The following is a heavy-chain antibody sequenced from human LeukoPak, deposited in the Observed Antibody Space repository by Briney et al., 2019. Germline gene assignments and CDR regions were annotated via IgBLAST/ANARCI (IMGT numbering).Heavy chain of an antibody. V-gene: IGHV4-39*01. CDR2: IYYSGST. Sequence: SETLSLICTVSGGSISSSSYFWGWIRQPPGKGLEWIGSIYYSGSTYYNPSLKSRVTISVDTSKNQFSLKLNSVTAADTAVYYCARRPPSAVAGKVFDYWGPGTLVTVSS. CDR1: GGSISSSSYF. D-gene: IGHD6-19*01. CDR3: ARRPPSAVAGKVFDY. J-gene: IGHJ4*02.